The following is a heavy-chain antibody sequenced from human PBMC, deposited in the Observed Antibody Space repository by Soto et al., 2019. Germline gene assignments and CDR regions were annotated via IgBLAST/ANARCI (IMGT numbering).Heavy chain of an antibody. CDR2: INTNSGDT. CDR3: AKWVGASNWFDP. CDR1: GYTFTGYH. J-gene: IGHJ5*02. Sequence: ASVKVSCKACGYTFTGYHIHWVRQAPGKGLEWMGWINTNSGDTNYAQNFQGWVTMTRDTSINTAYVELGRLRSDDTAVYYCAKWVGASNWFDPWGQGTLVTVSS. V-gene: IGHV1-2*04. D-gene: IGHD1-26*01.